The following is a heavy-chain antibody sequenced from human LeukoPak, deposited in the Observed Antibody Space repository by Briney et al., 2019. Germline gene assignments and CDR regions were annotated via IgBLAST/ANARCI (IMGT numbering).Heavy chain of an antibody. CDR1: DYTFTNYG. CDR2: IIPIFGTA. CDR3: ARAEDYDFWSGYL. Sequence: SVKVSCKASDYTFTNYGVSWVRQAPGQGLEWMGGIIPIFGTANYAQKFQGRVTITADESTSTAYMELSSLRSEDTAVYYCARAEDYDFWSGYLWGQGTLVTVSS. D-gene: IGHD3-3*01. V-gene: IGHV1-69*13. J-gene: IGHJ4*02.